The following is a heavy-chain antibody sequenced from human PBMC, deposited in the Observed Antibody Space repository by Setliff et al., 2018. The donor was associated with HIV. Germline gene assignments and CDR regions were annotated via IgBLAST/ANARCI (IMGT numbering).Heavy chain of an antibody. CDR3: ARGDGYSANAAYYGNGMDV. Sequence: SETLSLTCTVSGGSISSRSYYGSWLRQPAGKGLEWIGRIYSNGNTDYNPSLKSRVTISEDTSKNQFSLNLSSVTAADTAVYFCARGDGYSANAAYYGNGMDVWGEGSTVTVSS. CDR1: GGSISSRSYY. CDR2: IYSNGNT. D-gene: IGHD5-12*01. V-gene: IGHV4-61*02. J-gene: IGHJ6*04.